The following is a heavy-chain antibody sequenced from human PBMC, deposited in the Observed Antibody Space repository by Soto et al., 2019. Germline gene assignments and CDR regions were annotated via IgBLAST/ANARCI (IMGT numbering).Heavy chain of an antibody. V-gene: IGHV3-21*01. Sequence: PGGSLRLSCAASGLSFNSYTINWDRQAPGKRLEWLSSISSSGYIFSTDSVRGRFTISRDNAKNSVYLQINSLRAEDTAVYFCARDCSGGSCYPGMDVRGQGTTVTVS. CDR3: ARDCSGGSCYPGMDV. CDR1: GLSFNSYT. CDR2: ISSSGYI. D-gene: IGHD2-15*01. J-gene: IGHJ6*02.